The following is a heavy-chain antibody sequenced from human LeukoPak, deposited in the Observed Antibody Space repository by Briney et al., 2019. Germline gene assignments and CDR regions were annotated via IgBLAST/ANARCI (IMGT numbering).Heavy chain of an antibody. V-gene: IGHV3-30*03. J-gene: IGHJ4*02. CDR2: ISYDGSNK. Sequence: GGSLRLSCAASGFTFSSYGMHWVRQAPGKGLEWVAVISYDGSNKYYADSVKGRFTISRDNSKNTLYLQMNSLRAEDTAVYYCATGSGYSYGWAYWGQGTLVTVSS. CDR3: ATGSGYSYGWAY. CDR1: GFTFSSYG. D-gene: IGHD5-18*01.